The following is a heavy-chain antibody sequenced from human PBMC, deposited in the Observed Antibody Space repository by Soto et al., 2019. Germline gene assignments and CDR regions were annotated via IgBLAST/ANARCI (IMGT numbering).Heavy chain of an antibody. CDR2: IYHSGST. Sequence: SETLSLTCTVSGGSISSGDYYWSWIRQPPGKGLEWIGYIYHSGSTYYNPSLKSRVTISVDTSKNQFSLKLSSVTAADTAVYYCARGATMIVVVSWGQGTLVTVSS. D-gene: IGHD3-22*01. J-gene: IGHJ5*02. CDR1: GGSISSGDYY. V-gene: IGHV4-30-4*01. CDR3: ARGATMIVVVS.